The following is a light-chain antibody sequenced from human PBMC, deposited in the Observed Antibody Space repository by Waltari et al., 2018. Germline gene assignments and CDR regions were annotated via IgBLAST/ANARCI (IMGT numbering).Light chain of an antibody. CDR3: QQSYDTPRT. CDR1: QYISTY. V-gene: IGKV1-39*01. J-gene: IGKJ1*01. CDR2: AAS. Sequence: QMTQSPSSLSASVGARVTITCRASQYISTYLNWYQQKPGKGPKLLIYAASTLQSGVPSRFSGSGSGTDFTFTISSLQLEDFATYYCQQSYDTPRTFGQGTKVEVK.